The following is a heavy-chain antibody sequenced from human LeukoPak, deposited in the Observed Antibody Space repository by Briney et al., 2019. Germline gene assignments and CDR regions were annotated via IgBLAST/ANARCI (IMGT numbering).Heavy chain of an antibody. CDR3: ARVSAAGTGFLDL. CDR2: MNGNGGRI. CDR1: GFTFSSYG. J-gene: IGHJ2*01. V-gene: IGHV3-23*01. Sequence: TGGSLRLSCAASGFTFSSYGMAWVRQAPGKGLEWVSGMNGNGGRIYYADSVKGRFTISRDNSKNTLYLQMNSLRAEDTAVYYCARVSAAGTGFLDLWGRGTLVLVSA. D-gene: IGHD6-13*01.